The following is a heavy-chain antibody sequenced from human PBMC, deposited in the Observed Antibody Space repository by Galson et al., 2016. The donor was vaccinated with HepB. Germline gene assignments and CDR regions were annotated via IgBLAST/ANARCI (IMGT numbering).Heavy chain of an antibody. CDR2: ISGSGSRT. V-gene: IGHV3-23*01. Sequence: SLRLSCAASGFTFSSYGMSWVRQAPGKGLEWVSSISGSGSRTYYADSVKGRLTISRDNSKNTLYLQMNSLRAEDTAVYYCAKLGLYSSSWEEVAYFDYWGQGTLVTVSS. J-gene: IGHJ4*02. D-gene: IGHD6-13*01. CDR1: GFTFSSYG. CDR3: AKLGLYSSSWEEVAYFDY.